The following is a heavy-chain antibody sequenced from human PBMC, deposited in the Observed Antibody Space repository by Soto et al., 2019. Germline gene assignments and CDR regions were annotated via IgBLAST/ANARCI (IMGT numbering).Heavy chain of an antibody. Sequence: SETLSLTCTVSGDSISTSNYYWGWIRQPPGEGLEWIGHIFYSGGTYYNPSLKSRVTISVDTSKNQFSLKLNSITAAVTAVYFCARRGGGDYLFDSWGPGMLVTVSS. CDR3: ARRGGGDYLFDS. V-gene: IGHV4-39*01. CDR2: IFYSGGT. CDR1: GDSISTSNYY. J-gene: IGHJ4*02. D-gene: IGHD4-17*01.